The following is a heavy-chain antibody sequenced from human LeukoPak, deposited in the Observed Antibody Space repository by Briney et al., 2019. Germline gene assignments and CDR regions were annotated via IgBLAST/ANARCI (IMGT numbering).Heavy chain of an antibody. CDR1: GGSISSSSYY. CDR3: ARPRAGFGELSYYYYMDV. J-gene: IGHJ6*03. V-gene: IGHV4-39*01. CDR2: IYYSGST. Sequence: SETLSLTCTVSGGSISSSSYYWGWIRQPPGKGLEWIGSIYYSGSTYYNPPLKSRVAISVDTSKNQFSLKLSSVTAADTAVYYCARPRAGFGELSYYYYMDVWGKGTTVTVSS. D-gene: IGHD3-10*01.